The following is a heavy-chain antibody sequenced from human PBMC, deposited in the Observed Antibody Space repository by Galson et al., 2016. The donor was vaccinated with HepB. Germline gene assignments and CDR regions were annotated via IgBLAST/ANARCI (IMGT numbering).Heavy chain of an antibody. Sequence: SLRLSCAASGFTFDDYTMHWVRQVPGKGLEWVALISWDGRSPDYADSVRGRFIISRDNRQNILYLQMNSLTTEDTALYYCGKDWGSLWESSGKGMDVWGQGTPVIVSS. CDR3: GKDWGSLWESSGKGMDV. J-gene: IGHJ6*01. CDR2: ISWDGRSP. V-gene: IGHV3-43*01. D-gene: IGHD3-10*01. CDR1: GFTFDDYT.